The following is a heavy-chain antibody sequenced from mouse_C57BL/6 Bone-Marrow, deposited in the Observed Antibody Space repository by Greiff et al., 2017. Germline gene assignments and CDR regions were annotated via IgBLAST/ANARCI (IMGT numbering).Heavy chain of an antibody. D-gene: IGHD1-1*01. CDR3: ARGSRSSWFAY. J-gene: IGHJ3*01. CDR2: ISYDGSN. V-gene: IGHV3-6*01. Sequence: EVKLQESGPGLVKPSQSLSLTCSVTGYSITSGYYWNWIRQFPGNKLEWMGYISYDGSNNYNPSLKNRISITRDTSKNQFFLKLNSVTTEDTATYYCARGSRSSWFAYWGQGTLVTVSA. CDR1: GYSITSGYY.